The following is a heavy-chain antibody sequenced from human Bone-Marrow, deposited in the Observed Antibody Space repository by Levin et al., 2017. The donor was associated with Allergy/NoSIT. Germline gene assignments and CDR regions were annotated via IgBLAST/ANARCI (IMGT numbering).Heavy chain of an antibody. Sequence: GESLKISCKGSGYIFTNYWIGWVRQMPGKGLEWMGIIYPGDSDTRYSPSFQGQVTLSVDKSISTAYLQWSSLKASDTAMYYCAKAISSTWPNFDYWGQGTLVTVSS. CDR3: AKAISSTWPNFDY. D-gene: IGHD6-13*01. V-gene: IGHV5-51*01. CDR2: IYPGDSDT. CDR1: GYIFTNYW. J-gene: IGHJ4*02.